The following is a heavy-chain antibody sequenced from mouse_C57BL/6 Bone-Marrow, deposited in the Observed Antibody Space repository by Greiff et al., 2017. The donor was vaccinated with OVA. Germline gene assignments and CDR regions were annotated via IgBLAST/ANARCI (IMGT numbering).Heavy chain of an antibody. J-gene: IGHJ2*01. V-gene: IGHV1-55*01. CDR3: ARSGDYYFDY. Sequence: VQLQESGAELVKPGASVKMSCKASGYTFTSYWITWVKQRPGQGLEWIGDIYPGSGSTNYNEKFKSKATLTVDTSSSTAYMQLSSLTSEDSAVYYCARSGDYYFDYWGQGTTLTVSS. D-gene: IGHD2-13*01. CDR2: IYPGSGST. CDR1: GYTFTSYW.